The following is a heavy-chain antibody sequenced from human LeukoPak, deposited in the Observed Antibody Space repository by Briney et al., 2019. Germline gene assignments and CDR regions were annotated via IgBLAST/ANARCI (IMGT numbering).Heavy chain of an antibody. CDR1: GGSISSSSYY. CDR2: IYYSGST. J-gene: IGHJ4*02. V-gene: IGHV4-39*07. D-gene: IGHD5-12*01. Sequence: KPSETLSLTCTVSGGSISSSSYYWGWIRQPPGKGLEWIGSIYYSGSTYYNPSLKSRVTISVDTSKNQFSLKLSSVTAADTAVYYCARGSPIHSGYEYYFDYWGQGTLVTVSS. CDR3: ARGSPIHSGYEYYFDY.